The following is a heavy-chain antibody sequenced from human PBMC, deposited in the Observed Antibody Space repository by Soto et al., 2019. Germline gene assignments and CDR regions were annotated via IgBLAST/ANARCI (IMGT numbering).Heavy chain of an antibody. CDR3: ARARVGVLWFGEKGGWCDP. D-gene: IGHD3-10*01. CDR2: INHSGST. J-gene: IGHJ5*02. CDR1: GGSFSGYY. Sequence: QVQLQQWGAGLLKPSETLSLTCAVYGGSFSGYYWSWIRQPPGTGLEWIGEINHSGSTNYNPSLKRRVTISVDTSQNQFSLKLSSVTAADTAVYYCARARVGVLWFGEKGGWCDPWGQGTLVTVSS. V-gene: IGHV4-34*01.